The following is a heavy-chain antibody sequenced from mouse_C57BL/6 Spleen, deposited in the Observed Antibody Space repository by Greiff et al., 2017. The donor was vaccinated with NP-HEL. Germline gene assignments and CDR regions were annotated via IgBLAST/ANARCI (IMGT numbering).Heavy chain of an antibody. J-gene: IGHJ2*01. CDR2: ISSGGSYT. V-gene: IGHV5-6*01. CDR1: GFTFSSYG. Sequence: EVQLVESGGDLVKPGGSLKLSCAASGFTFSSYGMSWVRQTPDKRLEWVATISSGGSYTYYPDSVKGRFTISRDNAKNTLYLQMSSLKSEDTAMYYCARQYYSNYDYFDYWGQGTTLTVSS. D-gene: IGHD2-5*01. CDR3: ARQYYSNYDYFDY.